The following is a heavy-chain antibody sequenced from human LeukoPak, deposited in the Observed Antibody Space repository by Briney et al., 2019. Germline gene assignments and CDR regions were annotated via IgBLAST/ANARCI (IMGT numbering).Heavy chain of an antibody. CDR2: INHSGST. Sequence: SGTLSLTCAVYGGSFSGYYWSWIRQPPGKGLEWIGEINHSGSTNYNPSLKSRVTISVDTSKNQFSLKLSSVTAADTAVYYCARVGHSGSYLYAFDIWGQGTMVTVSS. CDR3: ARVGHSGSYLYAFDI. D-gene: IGHD1-26*01. V-gene: IGHV4-34*01. CDR1: GGSFSGYY. J-gene: IGHJ3*02.